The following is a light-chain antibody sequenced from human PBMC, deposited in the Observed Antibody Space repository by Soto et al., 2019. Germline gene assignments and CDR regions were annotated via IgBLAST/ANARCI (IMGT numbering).Light chain of an antibody. CDR1: QSVSSSY. CDR2: GAS. Sequence: EIVLTQSPGTLSLSPGERATLSCRASQSVSSSYLAWYQQKPGQAPRLLIYGASSRATGIPDRFSGSGSGTDFTLTISGLEPEDFAVYYCQQYGSLPFTFGPGTKVDIK. V-gene: IGKV3-20*01. CDR3: QQYGSLPFT. J-gene: IGKJ3*01.